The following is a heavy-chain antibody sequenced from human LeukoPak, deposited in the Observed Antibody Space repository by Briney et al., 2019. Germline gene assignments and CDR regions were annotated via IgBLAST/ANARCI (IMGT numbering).Heavy chain of an antibody. CDR1: GCTFRRYS. J-gene: IGHJ1*01. CDR3: ARDLGEHYIAAAGMRPAGDFQH. D-gene: IGHD6-13*01. V-gene: IGHV3-21*01. CDR2: INNSSSYI. Sequence: GWSLRLSCAASGCTFRRYSLNWVRQAPAKGLDWVSSINNSSSYIYYADSVNERFTISIDNAKNSLYLQMNSLRAEDKAVYYCARDLGEHYIAAAGMRPAGDFQHWGQGTLVTVSS.